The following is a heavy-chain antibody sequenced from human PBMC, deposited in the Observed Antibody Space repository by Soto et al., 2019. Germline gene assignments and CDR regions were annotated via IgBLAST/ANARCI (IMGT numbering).Heavy chain of an antibody. D-gene: IGHD6-13*01. Sequence: GGSLRLSCAASGFTFSSFGMQWVRQAPGKGLEWVAGISYDGSNKYYEDSVKGRFTISRDNSKNMIYLQMNSLRAEDTAVYYCAKDTSTYSSNWPAYYGMEVWGQGTTVTGSS. CDR1: GFTFSSFG. CDR3: AKDTSTYSSNWPAYYGMEV. J-gene: IGHJ6*02. CDR2: ISYDGSNK. V-gene: IGHV3-30*18.